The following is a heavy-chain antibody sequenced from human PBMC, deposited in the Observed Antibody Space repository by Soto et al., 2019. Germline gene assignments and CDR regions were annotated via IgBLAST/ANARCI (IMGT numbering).Heavy chain of an antibody. D-gene: IGHD2-2*01. CDR3: ATTHCSSTSCYALDDAFDI. CDR1: GGSISSYY. CDR2: IYYSGST. V-gene: IGHV4-59*08. J-gene: IGHJ3*02. Sequence: QVQLQESGPGLVKPSETLSLTCTVSGGSISSYYWSWIRQPPGKGLEWIGYIYYSGSTNYNPSLKSRVTISVETSKNQFSLTLSSVTAADTAVYYCATTHCSSTSCYALDDAFDIWGQGTMVTVSS.